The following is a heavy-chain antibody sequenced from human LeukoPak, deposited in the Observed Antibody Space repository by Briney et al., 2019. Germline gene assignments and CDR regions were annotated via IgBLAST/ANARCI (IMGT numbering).Heavy chain of an antibody. Sequence: GRSLRLSCEASGFTFSSYAMHWVRQAPGKGLEWVAVISYDGSNKYYADSVKGRFTISRDISKNTLYLQMNSLRAEDTAVYYCASGLYYDILTGYSYYFDYWGQGTLVTVSS. CDR2: ISYDGSNK. V-gene: IGHV3-30*04. J-gene: IGHJ4*02. D-gene: IGHD3-9*01. CDR3: ASGLYYDILTGYSYYFDY. CDR1: GFTFSSYA.